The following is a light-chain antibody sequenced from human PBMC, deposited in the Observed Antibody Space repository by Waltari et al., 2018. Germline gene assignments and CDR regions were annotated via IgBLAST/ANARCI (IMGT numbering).Light chain of an antibody. CDR2: LNSDGSH. Sequence: QLVLTQSPSASASLGASVKLTCTLSSGHSSYAIAWHQQQPEKGTRYLMKLNSDGSHSKGDGFPDRFSGSSSGADRYLTISSLQAEDEADYYCQTWGTGIRVFGGGTKLTVL. V-gene: IGLV4-69*01. CDR1: SGHSSYA. J-gene: IGLJ3*02. CDR3: QTWGTGIRV.